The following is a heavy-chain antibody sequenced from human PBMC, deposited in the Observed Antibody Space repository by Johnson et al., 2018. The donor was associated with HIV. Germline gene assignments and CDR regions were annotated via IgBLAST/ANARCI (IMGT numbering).Heavy chain of an antibody. CDR3: ARNEYSNYGGRDAFDI. CDR1: GFTFEDYG. V-gene: IGHV3-20*04. D-gene: IGHD4-11*01. J-gene: IGHJ3*02. Sequence: EVQLVESGGGVVRPGGSLRLSCAASGFTFEDYGMSWVRQAPGKGLEWVSGINWNGGSTGYADSVKGRFTISRDNAKNSLYLQMNRLRAEDTAVYYCARNEYSNYGGRDAFDIWGQGTMVTVPS. CDR2: INWNGGST.